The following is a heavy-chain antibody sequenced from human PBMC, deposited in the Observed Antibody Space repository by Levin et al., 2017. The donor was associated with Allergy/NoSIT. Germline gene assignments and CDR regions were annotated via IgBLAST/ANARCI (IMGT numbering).Heavy chain of an antibody. CDR3: ARSVGDYYMDV. V-gene: IGHV1-69*04. CDR2: IIPILGIA. CDR1: GGTFSSYA. Sequence: ASVKVSCKASGGTFSSYAISWVRQAPGQGLEWMGRIIPILGIANYAQKFQGRVTITADKSTSTAYMELSSLRAEDTAVYYCARSVGDYYMDVWGKGTTVTVSS. J-gene: IGHJ6*03.